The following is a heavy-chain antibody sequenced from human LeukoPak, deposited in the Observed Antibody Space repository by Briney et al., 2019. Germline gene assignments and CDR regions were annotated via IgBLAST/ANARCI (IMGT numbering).Heavy chain of an antibody. D-gene: IGHD7-27*01. V-gene: IGHV1-69*04. J-gene: IGHJ4*02. CDR2: IIPILGIA. Sequence: ASVKVSCKASGCTFSSYAISWVRQAPGQGLEWMGRIIPILGIANYAQKFQGRVTITADKSTSTAYMELSSLRSEDTAVYYCARDSNWGIDYWGQGTLVTVSS. CDR3: ARDSNWGIDY. CDR1: GCTFSSYA.